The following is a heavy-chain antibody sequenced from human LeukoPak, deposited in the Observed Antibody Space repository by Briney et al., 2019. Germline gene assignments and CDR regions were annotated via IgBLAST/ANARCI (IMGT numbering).Heavy chain of an antibody. Sequence: GRSLRLSCTTSGFTFSDYAMSWVRQAPGKGLEWVGFIRSKANGGTKEYAASVKGRFTIARDDSKSTAYVQMNSLKTEDTAVYYCTRTYGDYDYWGQGTLVTVSS. D-gene: IGHD4-17*01. CDR2: IRSKANGGTK. V-gene: IGHV3-49*04. CDR1: GFTFSDYA. J-gene: IGHJ4*02. CDR3: TRTYGDYDY.